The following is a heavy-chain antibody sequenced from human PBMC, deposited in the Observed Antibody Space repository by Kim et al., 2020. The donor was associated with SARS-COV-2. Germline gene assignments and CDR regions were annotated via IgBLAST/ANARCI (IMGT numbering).Heavy chain of an antibody. V-gene: IGHV1-69*06. CDR2: IIPIFGTA. J-gene: IGHJ5*02. D-gene: IGHD4-17*01. Sequence: SVKVSCKASGGTFSSYAISWVRQAPGQGLEWMGGIIPIFGTANYAQKFQGRVTITADKSTSTAYMELSSLRSEDTAVYYCARAITVTGWFDPWGQGTLVTVSS. CDR3: ARAITVTGWFDP. CDR1: GGTFSSYA.